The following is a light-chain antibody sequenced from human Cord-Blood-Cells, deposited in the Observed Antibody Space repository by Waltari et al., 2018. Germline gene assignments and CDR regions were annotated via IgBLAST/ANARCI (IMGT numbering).Light chain of an antibody. Sequence: QSALTPPASVSGSPGQSITISCTGTSSDVGGYHYVSWYQQHPGKAPKLMIYDVSNRPSSSSKRSSGYKSGNTASRTISGLQAEDDADYYCSSYTSSSTLVCGGGTKLTVL. CDR2: DVS. J-gene: IGLJ2*01. CDR1: SSDVGGYHY. CDR3: SSYTSSSTLV. V-gene: IGLV2-14*01.